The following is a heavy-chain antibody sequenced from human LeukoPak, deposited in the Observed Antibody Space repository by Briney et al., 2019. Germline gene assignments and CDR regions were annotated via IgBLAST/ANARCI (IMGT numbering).Heavy chain of an antibody. Sequence: GGTLRLSCAASGFIFSSYGMTWVRQAPGKGLEWVSAISGSGSGGSTYYADSVKGRFTISRDNSKNTLYLQMNSLRVEDTAVYYCAKATSVTTLFDYWGQGSLVTVSS. J-gene: IGHJ4*02. V-gene: IGHV3-23*01. CDR1: GFIFSSYG. CDR3: AKATSVTTLFDY. CDR2: ISGSGSGGST. D-gene: IGHD4-17*01.